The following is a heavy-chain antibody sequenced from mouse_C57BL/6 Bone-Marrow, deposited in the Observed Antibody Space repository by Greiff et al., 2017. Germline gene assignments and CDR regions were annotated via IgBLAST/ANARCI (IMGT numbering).Heavy chain of an antibody. V-gene: IGHV1-4*01. Sequence: QVQLQQSGAELARPGASVKMSCKASGYTFTSYTMHWVNQRPGQGLEWIGYINPSSGYTTYNQKFKDKATLTADKSSTTANMQLSSLTAEDSAVYYCARSRTVYWGQGTTLTVSS. CDR3: ARSRTVY. CDR2: INPSSGYT. D-gene: IGHD4-1*01. CDR1: GYTFTSYT. J-gene: IGHJ2*01.